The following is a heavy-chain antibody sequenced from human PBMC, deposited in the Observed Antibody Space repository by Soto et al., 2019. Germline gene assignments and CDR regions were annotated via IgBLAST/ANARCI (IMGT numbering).Heavy chain of an antibody. CDR3: ARGAVSPDIVATIEFDY. D-gene: IGHD5-12*01. Sequence: ASVKVSCKASGYTFTSYDINWVRQATGQGLEWMGWMNPNSGNTGYAQKFQGRVTMTRNTSISTAYMELSSLRSEDTALYYCARGAVSPDIVATIEFDYWGQGTLVTVSS. V-gene: IGHV1-8*01. CDR2: MNPNSGNT. CDR1: GYTFTSYD. J-gene: IGHJ4*02.